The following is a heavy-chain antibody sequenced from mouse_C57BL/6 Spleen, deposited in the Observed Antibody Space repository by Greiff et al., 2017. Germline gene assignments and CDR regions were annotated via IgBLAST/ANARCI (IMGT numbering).Heavy chain of an antibody. CDR1: GFTFSDYY. Sequence: EVKLVESEGGLVQPGSSMKLSCTASGFTFSDYYMAWVRQVPEKGLEWVANINYDGSSTYYLDSLKSRFIISRDNAKNILYLQMSSLKSEDTATYYCARAGTGPYAMDYWGQGTSVTVSS. CDR2: INYDGSST. CDR3: ARAGTGPYAMDY. D-gene: IGHD4-1*01. V-gene: IGHV5-16*01. J-gene: IGHJ4*01.